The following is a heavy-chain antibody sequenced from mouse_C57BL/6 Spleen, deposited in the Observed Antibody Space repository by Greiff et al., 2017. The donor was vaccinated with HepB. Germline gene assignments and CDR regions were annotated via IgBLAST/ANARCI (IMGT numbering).Heavy chain of an antibody. V-gene: IGHV5-12*01. CDR2: ISNGGGST. CDR1: GFTFSDYY. D-gene: IGHD1-1*01. CDR3: ARDYYGEGYFDV. J-gene: IGHJ1*03. Sequence: EVKVVESGGGLVQPGGSLKLSCAASGFTFSDYYMYWVRQTPEKRLEWVAYISNGGGSTYYPDTVKGRFTISRDNAKNTLYLQMSRLKSEDTAMYYCARDYYGEGYFDVWGTGTTVTVSS.